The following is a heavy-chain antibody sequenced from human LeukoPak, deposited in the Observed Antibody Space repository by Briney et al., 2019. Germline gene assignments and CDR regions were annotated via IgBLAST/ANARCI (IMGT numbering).Heavy chain of an antibody. J-gene: IGHJ3*02. CDR1: GFTFSSYE. CDR2: ISSSGRTI. D-gene: IGHD6-6*01. Sequence: PGGSLRPSCAASGFTFSSYEMNWVRQPPGKGLEWASYISSSGRTIYYADSAKGRFTISKDNAKNSLYLQMSGLSAEETAVCYCARLYSRSSGKVFDMWGQGTMVSVSS. V-gene: IGHV3-48*03. CDR3: ARLYSRSSGKVFDM.